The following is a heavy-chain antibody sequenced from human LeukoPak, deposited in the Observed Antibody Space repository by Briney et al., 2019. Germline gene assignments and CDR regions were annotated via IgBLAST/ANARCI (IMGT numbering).Heavy chain of an antibody. CDR2: ITGSSSSI. V-gene: IGHV3-21*05. Sequence: GGSLRLSCAASGFTFSSYSMNWVRQAPGKGLEWVSYITGSSSSIYYADSVKGRFTISRDNAKNSLYLQMNSLRAEDTAVYYCARIGYCSSTSCQGFDYWGQGTLVTVSS. CDR3: ARIGYCSSTSCQGFDY. CDR1: GFTFSSYS. D-gene: IGHD2-2*01. J-gene: IGHJ4*02.